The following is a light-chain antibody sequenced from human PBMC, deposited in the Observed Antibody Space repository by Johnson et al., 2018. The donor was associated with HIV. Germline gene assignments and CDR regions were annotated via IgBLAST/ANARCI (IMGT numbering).Light chain of an antibody. Sequence: QSVLTQPPSVSAAPGQKVTIFCSGSSSNIGNNYVSWYQQVPGTAPKLLIYENNKRPSGIPDRFSGSKSGTSATLGITGLQTGDEADYYCGTWDSSLSAGVFGTGTKVIVL. CDR2: ENN. J-gene: IGLJ1*01. CDR3: GTWDSSLSAGV. CDR1: SSNIGNNY. V-gene: IGLV1-51*02.